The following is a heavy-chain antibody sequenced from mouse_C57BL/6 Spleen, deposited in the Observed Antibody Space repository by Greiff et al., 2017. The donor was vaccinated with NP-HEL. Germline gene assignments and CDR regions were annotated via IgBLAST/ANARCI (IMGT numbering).Heavy chain of an antibody. Sequence: QVQLQQSGAELAKPGASVKLSCKASGYTFTSYWMHWVKQRPGQGLEWIGYINPSSGYTKYNQKFKDKATLTAATSSSTAYMQLSSLTYEDSAVYYCARRVWLPYYAMDYWGQGTSVTVSS. V-gene: IGHV1-7*01. D-gene: IGHD2-2*01. CDR2: INPSSGYT. CDR3: ARRVWLPYYAMDY. J-gene: IGHJ4*01. CDR1: GYTFTSYW.